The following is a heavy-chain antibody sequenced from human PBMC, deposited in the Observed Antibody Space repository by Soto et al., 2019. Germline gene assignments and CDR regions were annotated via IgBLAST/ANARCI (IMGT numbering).Heavy chain of an antibody. D-gene: IGHD6-13*01. CDR1: GYTFTGYY. V-gene: IGHV1-2*04. CDR2: INPNSGGT. Sequence: ASVKVSCKASGYTFTGYYTHWVRQAPGQGLEWMGWINPNSGGTNYAQKFQGWVTMTRDTSISTAYMELSRLRSDDTAVYYCARAEAAAGILDYWGQGTLVTVSS. CDR3: ARAEAAAGILDY. J-gene: IGHJ4*02.